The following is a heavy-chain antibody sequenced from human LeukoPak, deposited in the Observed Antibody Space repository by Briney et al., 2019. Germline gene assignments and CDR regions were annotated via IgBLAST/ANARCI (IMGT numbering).Heavy chain of an antibody. CDR1: GYTFTSYY. J-gene: IGHJ4*02. D-gene: IGHD3-10*01. Sequence: ASVKVSCKASGYTFTSYYMHWVRQAPGQGLEWMGIINPSGGSTSYAQKFQGRVTMTRDTSTSTVYMELNSLRSEDTAVYYCARDPSMIRGENTPYFDYWGQGTLVTVSS. V-gene: IGHV1-46*01. CDR2: INPSGGST. CDR3: ARDPSMIRGENTPYFDY.